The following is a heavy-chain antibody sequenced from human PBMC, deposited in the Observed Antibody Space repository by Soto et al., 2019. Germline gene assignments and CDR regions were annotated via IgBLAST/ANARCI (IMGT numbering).Heavy chain of an antibody. J-gene: IGHJ4*02. V-gene: IGHV4-34*01. CDR1: GGSFSGYY. CDR2: INHSGST. CDR3: ARDNWNEDCYYFDY. D-gene: IGHD1-20*01. Sequence: SETLALTCAVYGGSFSGYYWCWIRQPPGKGLEWIGEINHSGSTNYNPSLKSRVTISVDTSKNQFSLKLSSVTAADTAVYYCARDNWNEDCYYFDYWGQGTLVTVSS.